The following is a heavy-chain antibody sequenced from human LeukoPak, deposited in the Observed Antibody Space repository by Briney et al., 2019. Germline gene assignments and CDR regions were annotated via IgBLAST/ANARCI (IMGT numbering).Heavy chain of an antibody. V-gene: IGHV3-30-3*01. CDR1: GFTFSSYA. CDR2: ISYDGSNK. CDR3: ARDFSVTRQERPFDY. D-gene: IGHD1-1*01. J-gene: IGHJ4*02. Sequence: GGSLRLSCAASGFTFSSYAMHWVRQAPGKGLEWVAVISYDGSNKCYADSVKGRFTISRDNSKNTLYLQMNSLRAEDTAVYYCARDFSVTRQERPFDYWGQGTLVTVSS.